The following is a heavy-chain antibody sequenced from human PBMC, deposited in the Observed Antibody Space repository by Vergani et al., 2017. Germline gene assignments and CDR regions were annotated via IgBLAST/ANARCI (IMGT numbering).Heavy chain of an antibody. CDR3: VTDAKSYENFFDS. Sequence: EVQLLESGGSLKQPGGSVRLSCAASGFTFSTYAMHWVRQAPGKGLEWVSALTGGGGSTYYADSFKGRFIISRDNSRDTLYLQMNSLRPEDTATYYCVTDAKSYENFFDSCGQGNLVTVS. J-gene: IGHJ4*02. V-gene: IGHV3-23*01. CDR1: GFTFSTYA. CDR2: LTGGGGST. D-gene: IGHD1-26*01.